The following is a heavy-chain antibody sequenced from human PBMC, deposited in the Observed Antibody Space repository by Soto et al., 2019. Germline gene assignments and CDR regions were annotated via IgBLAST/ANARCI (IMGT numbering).Heavy chain of an antibody. CDR3: ARGLAKVAGGAFDI. D-gene: IGHD3-16*01. J-gene: IGHJ3*02. V-gene: IGHV3-33*01. CDR2: LWYDGSSE. Sequence: QVHLVESGGGVVQPGRSLRLSCAASGFSFSFSGMHWVRQAPGKGLEWVAVLWYDGSSENYADSVKGRFTISRHNSKNTLHLQMDSLRVEDTAMYYCARGLAKVAGGAFDIWGQGTMVIVSS. CDR1: GFSFSFSG.